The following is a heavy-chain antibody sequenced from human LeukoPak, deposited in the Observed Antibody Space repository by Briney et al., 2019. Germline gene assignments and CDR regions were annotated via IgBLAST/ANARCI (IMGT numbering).Heavy chain of an antibody. CDR1: GDSISSYY. J-gene: IGHJ4*02. CDR3: ARDRVVVVAATRRRYFDY. V-gene: IGHV4-59*01. D-gene: IGHD2-15*01. Sequence: SETLSLTCAVSGDSISSYYWSWIRQPPGKGLEWIGYIYYSGNTNYNPSLKSRVTISVDTSKNQFSLKLSSVTAADTAVYYCARDRVVVVAATRRRYFDYWGQGTLVTVSS. CDR2: IYYSGNT.